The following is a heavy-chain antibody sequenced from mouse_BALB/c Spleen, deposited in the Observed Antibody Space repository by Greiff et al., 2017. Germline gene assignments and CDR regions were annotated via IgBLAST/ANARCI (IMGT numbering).Heavy chain of an antibody. V-gene: IGHV2-9*02. Sequence: VQVVESGPGLVAPSQSLSITCTVSGFSLTSYGVHWVRQPPGKGLEWLGVIWAGGSTNYNSALMSRLSISKDNSKSQVFLKMNSLQTDDTAMYYCARDRYDYDYAMDYWGQGTSVTVSS. CDR1: GFSLTSYG. CDR3: ARDRYDYDYAMDY. J-gene: IGHJ4*01. CDR2: IWAGGST. D-gene: IGHD2-4*01.